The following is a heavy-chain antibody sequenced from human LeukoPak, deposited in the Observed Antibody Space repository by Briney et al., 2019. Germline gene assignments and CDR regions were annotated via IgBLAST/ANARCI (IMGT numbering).Heavy chain of an antibody. D-gene: IGHD6-6*01. Sequence: SVKVSCKASGGTFSSYAISWVRQAPGQGLEWMGRIIPILGIANYAQKFQGRVTITADKTTSTAYMELSSLRSEDTAVYYCARDPPQYSSSSGGYWGQGTLVTVS. CDR2: IIPILGIA. J-gene: IGHJ4*02. CDR3: ARDPPQYSSSSGGY. CDR1: GGTFSSYA. V-gene: IGHV1-69*04.